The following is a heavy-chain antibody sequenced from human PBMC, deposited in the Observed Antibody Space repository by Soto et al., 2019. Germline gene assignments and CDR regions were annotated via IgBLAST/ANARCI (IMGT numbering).Heavy chain of an antibody. CDR3: ARDHRNHLVVVPALYGMDV. J-gene: IGHJ6*02. CDR1: GYTFTGYY. CDR2: INPNSGDT. D-gene: IGHD2-2*01. Sequence: QVQLVQSGAEVKKPGASVKVSCKASGYTFTGYYMHWVRQAPGQGLEWMGWINPNSGDTNYAQKFQGRVTMTRDTSISTAYMELSRLRSDDTAVYYCARDHRNHLVVVPALYGMDVWGQGTTVTVSS. V-gene: IGHV1-2*02.